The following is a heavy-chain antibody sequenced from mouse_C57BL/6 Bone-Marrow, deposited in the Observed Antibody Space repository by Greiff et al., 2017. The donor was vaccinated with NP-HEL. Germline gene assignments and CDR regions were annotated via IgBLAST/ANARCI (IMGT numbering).Heavy chain of an antibody. D-gene: IGHD4-1*01. CDR2: IDPSDSYT. J-gene: IGHJ2*01. CDR1: GYTFTSYW. CDR3: ARAVGRY. Sequence: QVQLQQPGAELVMPGASVKLSCKASGYTFTSYWMHWVKQRPGQGLEWIGEIDPSDSYTTNNQKFKGKSTLTVDKSSSTTYMQLSSLTSEDSAVYYCARAVGRYWGQGTTLTVSS. V-gene: IGHV1-69*01.